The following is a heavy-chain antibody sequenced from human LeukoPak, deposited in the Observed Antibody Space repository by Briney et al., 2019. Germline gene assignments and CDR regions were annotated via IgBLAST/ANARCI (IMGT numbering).Heavy chain of an antibody. CDR3: TKDPYGDKYYHYYYGMDV. V-gene: IGHV3-15*01. J-gene: IGHJ6*02. CDR1: GFTFSNAW. CDR2: IKSKTDGGTA. Sequence: GGSLRLSCAASGFTFSNAWMGWVRQAPGKGLEWVGRIKSKTDGGTADYAAPVKGRFTISRDDSKNTLYLQMNSLKTEDTAVYYCTKDPYGDKYYHYYYGMDVWGQGTTVTVSS. D-gene: IGHD4-17*01.